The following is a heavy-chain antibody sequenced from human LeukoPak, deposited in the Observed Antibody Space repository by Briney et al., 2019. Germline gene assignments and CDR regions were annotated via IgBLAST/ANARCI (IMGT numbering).Heavy chain of an antibody. D-gene: IGHD5-12*01. Sequence: SQTLSLTCAISGDSGCGDRGAWNWIRQSPSRVLDWLGRTYYRSKWYNDYAVSVKSRITINPDTSKNQLSQQLNSVTPEDSAIYYCTRGWLRSGFDFWGQGTLVTVSS. V-gene: IGHV6-1*01. CDR2: TYYRSKWYN. CDR3: TRGWLRSGFDF. CDR1: GDSGCGDRGA. J-gene: IGHJ4*02.